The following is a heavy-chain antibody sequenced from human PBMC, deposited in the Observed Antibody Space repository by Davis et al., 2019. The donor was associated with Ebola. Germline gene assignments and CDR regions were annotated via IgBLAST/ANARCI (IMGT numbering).Heavy chain of an antibody. CDR1: GFTFGAYA. CDR2: IRSKAYGGTT. J-gene: IGHJ4*02. Sequence: PGGSLRLSCTASGFTFGAYAMSWVRQAPGKGLEWVGFIRSKAYGGTTEYAASVKGRFTISRDDSKNTAYLQMNSLKTEDTAVYYCICSQQPFDYWGQGTLVTVSS. CDR3: ICSQQPFDY. V-gene: IGHV3-49*04. D-gene: IGHD3-10*02.